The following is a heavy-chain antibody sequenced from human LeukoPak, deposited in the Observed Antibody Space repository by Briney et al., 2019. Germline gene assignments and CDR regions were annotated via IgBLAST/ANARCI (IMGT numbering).Heavy chain of an antibody. V-gene: IGHV1-46*01. Sequence: ASVKVSCKASGYTFTSYYMHWVRQAPGQGLEWMGIINPSGGSTSYAQKFQGRVTMTRDTSTSTVYMELSRLRSDDTAVYYCATDPLYGGNSNDAFDIWGQGTMVTVSS. CDR3: ATDPLYGGNSNDAFDI. CDR1: GYTFTSYY. CDR2: INPSGGST. D-gene: IGHD4-23*01. J-gene: IGHJ3*02.